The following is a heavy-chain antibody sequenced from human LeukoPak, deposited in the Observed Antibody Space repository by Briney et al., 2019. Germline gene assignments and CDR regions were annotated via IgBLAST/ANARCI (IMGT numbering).Heavy chain of an antibody. Sequence: GASVKVSCKASGYTFTSFYIHWVRQAPGQGLEWMGIINPSGGSTSYAQKFQGRVTMTRDTSTSTVYMELSSLRSEDTAVYYCAREPMVRGVTTPPAYWGQGTLVTVSS. CDR2: INPSGGST. CDR1: GYTFTSFY. D-gene: IGHD3-10*01. J-gene: IGHJ4*02. CDR3: AREPMVRGVTTPPAY. V-gene: IGHV1-46*01.